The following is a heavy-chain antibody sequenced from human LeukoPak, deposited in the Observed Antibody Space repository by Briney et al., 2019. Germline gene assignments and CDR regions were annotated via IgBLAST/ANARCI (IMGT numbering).Heavy chain of an antibody. V-gene: IGHV3-23*01. CDR1: TFTYSSYD. CDR3: AKKGPPDYYDSSGFNRDAFDI. Sequence: PGGSLRLSCAASTFTYSSYDMSWVGQAPGKGLEWVSAISGSGGSTYYADSVKGRFTISRDNSKNTLYLQMNSLRAEDTAVYYSAKKGPPDYYDSSGFNRDAFDIWGQGTMVTVSS. D-gene: IGHD3-22*01. CDR2: ISGSGGST. J-gene: IGHJ3*02.